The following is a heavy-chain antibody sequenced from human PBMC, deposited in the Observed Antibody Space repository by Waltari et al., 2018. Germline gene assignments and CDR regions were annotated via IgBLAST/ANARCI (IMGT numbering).Heavy chain of an antibody. CDR1: GGSISGNSYY. D-gene: IGHD3-22*01. CDR3: ARRSSGAYPDYYYGLDV. J-gene: IGHJ6*02. V-gene: IGHV4-39*02. CDR2: VHSGGTT. Sequence: QLQLQESGPGLVEPSATLSLTCSVPGGSISGNSYYWGWIRQPPGKGLEWIGSVHSGGTTYYHPSLKSRISISLDTTEHRFSLKLTSVTAADTAVYYCARRSSGAYPDYYYGLDVWGQGATV.